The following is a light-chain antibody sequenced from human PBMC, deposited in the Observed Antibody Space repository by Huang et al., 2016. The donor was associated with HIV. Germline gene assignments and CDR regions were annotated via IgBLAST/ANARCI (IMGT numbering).Light chain of an antibody. CDR3: QQRSKWPLT. CDR2: DVS. CDR1: QSIGTY. V-gene: IGKV3-11*01. Sequence: EIVLTQSPVTLSLSPGDRATLSCRASQSIGTYLAWYQQKSGQAPRLLSYDVSNRAAGVPARFRASGSETDFTLTIASLDPDDFAIYHCQQRSKWPLTFGGGTKVEMK. J-gene: IGKJ4*01.